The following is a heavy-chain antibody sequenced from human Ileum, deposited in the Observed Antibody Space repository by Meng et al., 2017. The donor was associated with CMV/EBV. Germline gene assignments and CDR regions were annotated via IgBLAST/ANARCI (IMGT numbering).Heavy chain of an antibody. J-gene: IGHJ5*02. V-gene: IGHV3-53*01. CDR3: ARGGGGSLFDP. CDR2: TYSGGST. D-gene: IGHD1-26*01. CDR1: GFTVSGNY. Sequence: LFCVVSGFTVSGNYMTWVRQAPGKGLEWLSVTYSGGSTFYADSVKGRFTISRDNSKNTVYLQMNSLRAEDTAVYYCARGGGGSLFDPWGQGTLVTVSS.